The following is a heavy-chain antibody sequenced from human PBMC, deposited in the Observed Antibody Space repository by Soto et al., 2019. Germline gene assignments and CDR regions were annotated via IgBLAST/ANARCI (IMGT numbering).Heavy chain of an antibody. CDR3: GRGGQYSSSGVSW. CDR1: GGTFSSYT. J-gene: IGHJ4*02. D-gene: IGHD6-6*01. CDR2: IIPILGIA. Sequence: QVQLVQSGAEVKKPGSSVKVSCKASGGTFSSYTISWVRQAPGQGLEWMGRIIPILGIANYAQKFQGRVTITADKSTSTAYIELSSLRSEDTAVYYWGRGGQYSSSGVSWWGQGTLVTVSS. V-gene: IGHV1-69*02.